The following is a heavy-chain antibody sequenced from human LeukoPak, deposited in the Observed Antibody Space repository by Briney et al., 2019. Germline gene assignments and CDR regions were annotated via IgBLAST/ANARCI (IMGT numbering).Heavy chain of an antibody. CDR3: ARPPLMVRGFHYDMDV. Sequence: ASVKVSCKASGGTFSSYAISWVRQAPGQGLEWMGGIIPIFGTANYAQKFQGRVTITADESTSTAYMELSSLRSEDTAVYYCARPPLMVRGFHYDMDVWGQGTTVTVSS. J-gene: IGHJ6*02. CDR1: GGTFSSYA. V-gene: IGHV1-69*13. CDR2: IIPIFGTA. D-gene: IGHD3-10*01.